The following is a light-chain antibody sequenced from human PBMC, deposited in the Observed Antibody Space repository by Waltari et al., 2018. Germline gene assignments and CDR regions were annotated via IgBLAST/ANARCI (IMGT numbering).Light chain of an antibody. V-gene: IGLV2-11*01. CDR1: SSDVGAYNY. CDR3: CSHAGSSVV. J-gene: IGLJ2*01. Sequence: QSALTQPRSVSGSPGQSVTISCTGTSSDVGAYNYVSWYQQHPGKAPKLMIYEVGKRPSGVPDRFSGAKSGNTASLTIAGLQAEDEADYYCCSHAGSSVVFGGGTKLTVL. CDR2: EVG.